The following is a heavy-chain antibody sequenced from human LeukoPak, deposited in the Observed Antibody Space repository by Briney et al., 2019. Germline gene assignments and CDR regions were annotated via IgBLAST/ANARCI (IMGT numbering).Heavy chain of an antibody. CDR1: GFTFSSYW. Sequence: GGSLRLSCAASGFTFSSYWMNWVRQAPGKGLEWVSSISSSSGYIYYADSVKGRFTISRDNAKNSLYLQMNSLRAEDTAVYYCARGDEVISYFDYWGQGTLVTVSS. CDR2: ISSSSGYI. D-gene: IGHD3-16*02. V-gene: IGHV3-21*01. J-gene: IGHJ4*02. CDR3: ARGDEVISYFDY.